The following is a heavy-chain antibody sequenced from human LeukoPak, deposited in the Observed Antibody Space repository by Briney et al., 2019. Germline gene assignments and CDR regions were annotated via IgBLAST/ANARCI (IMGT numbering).Heavy chain of an antibody. Sequence: GGSLRLSCTTTGFTSSIYSMHWVRQAPGKGLEWVAVIWYDGSNKYYADSVKGRFTISRDNSKNTLYLQMNSLRAEDTAVYYCARDRHDYVWGSYRYIDYWGQGTLVTVSS. CDR1: GFTSSIYS. CDR2: IWYDGSNK. D-gene: IGHD3-16*02. CDR3: ARDRHDYVWGSYRYIDY. J-gene: IGHJ4*02. V-gene: IGHV3-33*01.